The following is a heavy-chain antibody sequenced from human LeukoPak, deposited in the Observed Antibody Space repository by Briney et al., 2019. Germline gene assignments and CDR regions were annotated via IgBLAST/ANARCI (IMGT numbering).Heavy chain of an antibody. CDR2: IYHTGAA. V-gene: IGHV4-59*01. J-gene: IGHJ4*02. D-gene: IGHD1-26*01. CDR3: ARARSGSLLDS. CDR1: VGSISGFY. Sequence: PSETLSLTCTVSVGSISGFYWSWIRQPPGKGLEFIGYIYHTGAAQYNTSLRSRATLSVDTSKNQISLNLTSVTAADTAVYYCARARSGSLLDSWGQGTLVTVSS.